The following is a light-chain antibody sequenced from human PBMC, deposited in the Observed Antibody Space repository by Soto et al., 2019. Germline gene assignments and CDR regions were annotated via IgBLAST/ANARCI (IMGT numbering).Light chain of an antibody. V-gene: IGKV3D-15*01. J-gene: IGKJ4*01. CDR3: QQYNSWPPLT. CDR1: QSVSSN. CDR2: GAS. Sequence: EIVMTQSPVTLSVSPGGRAILSCRVSQSVSSNLAWYRQKPGQAPSLLIYGASTRATGIPARFSGSGSGTEFTLTISSLQSEDSAVYYCQQYNSWPPLTFGGGTKVEIK.